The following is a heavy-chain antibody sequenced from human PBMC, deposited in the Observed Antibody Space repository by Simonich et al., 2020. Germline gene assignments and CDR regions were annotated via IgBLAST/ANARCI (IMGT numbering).Heavy chain of an antibody. V-gene: IGHV3-7*01. D-gene: IGHD7-27*01. CDR3: ARDGLGTAYYYYMDV. J-gene: IGHJ6*03. CDR2: IKQDGSET. Sequence: EVQLVESGGGLVQPGGSLRLSCAASGFTFSSYWMSWVRQAPGKGLEWVANIKQDGSETYYVDSVKGRFTISRDNAKNSLYLQMNNLRAEDTAVYYCARDGLGTAYYYYMDVWGKGTTVTVSS. CDR1: GFTFSSYW.